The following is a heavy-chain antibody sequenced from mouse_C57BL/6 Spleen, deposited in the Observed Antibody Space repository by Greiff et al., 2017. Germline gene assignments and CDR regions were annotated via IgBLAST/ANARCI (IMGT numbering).Heavy chain of an antibody. V-gene: IGHV1-76*01. CDR1: GYTFTDYY. Sequence: QVHVKQSGAELVRPGASVKLSCKASGYTFTDYYINWVKQRPGQGLEWIARIYPGSGNTYYNEKFKGKATLTAEKSSSTAYMQLSSLTSEDSAVYFCARDYYGSSLAWFAYWGQGTLVTVSA. D-gene: IGHD1-1*01. CDR2: IYPGSGNT. J-gene: IGHJ3*01. CDR3: ARDYYGSSLAWFAY.